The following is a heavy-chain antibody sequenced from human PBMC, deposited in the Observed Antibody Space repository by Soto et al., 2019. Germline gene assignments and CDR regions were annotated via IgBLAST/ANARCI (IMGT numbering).Heavy chain of an antibody. D-gene: IGHD2-15*01. CDR3: ARQFCSGGRCYYYYGMDV. CDR2: IIPVFGTP. Sequence: QVQLVQSGAEVKKPGSSVKVSCKASGGTFNSHAISWVRQAPGQGLEWMGEIIPVFGTPNYAQKFQGRVTITADESTSTAFMELSSLRSEDTAVYYCARQFCSGGRCYYYYGMDVWGQGTTVTVSS. V-gene: IGHV1-69*01. J-gene: IGHJ6*02. CDR1: GGTFNSHA.